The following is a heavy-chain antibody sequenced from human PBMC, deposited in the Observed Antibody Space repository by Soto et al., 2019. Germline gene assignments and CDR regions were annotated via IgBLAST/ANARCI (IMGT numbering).Heavy chain of an antibody. CDR3: ARADGQGTRYDY. CDR1: GGSISSGDYY. Sequence: LSLTCTVSGGSISSGDYYWSWIRQPPGKGLEWIGYIYYSGSTYYNPSLKSRVTISVDTSKNQFSLKLSSVTAADTAVYYCARADGQGTRYDYWGQGTLVTVSS. CDR2: IYYSGST. D-gene: IGHD1-1*01. V-gene: IGHV4-30-4*01. J-gene: IGHJ4*02.